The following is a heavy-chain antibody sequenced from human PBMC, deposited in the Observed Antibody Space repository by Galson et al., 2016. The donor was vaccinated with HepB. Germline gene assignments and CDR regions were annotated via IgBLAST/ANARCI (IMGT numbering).Heavy chain of an antibody. V-gene: IGHV3-7*01. CDR3: ARGWDDFWSAGRFDP. CDR1: GFTFNSYW. Sequence: SLRLSCAASGFTFNSYWMSWVRRAPGKGLEWVANITPDGSAKYYVASVKGRFTISRDNARHSRDLQMNSLRAEDTAVYYCARGWDDFWSAGRFDPGGQGTLVTVSS. D-gene: IGHD3-3*01. J-gene: IGHJ5*02. CDR2: ITPDGSAK.